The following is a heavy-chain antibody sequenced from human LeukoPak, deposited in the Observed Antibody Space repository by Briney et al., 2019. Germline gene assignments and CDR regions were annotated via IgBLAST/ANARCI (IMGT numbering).Heavy chain of an antibody. Sequence: PSETLSLTCTVSGGSISSYYWSWIRQPPGKGLEWIGYIYYSGSTNYNPSLKSRVTISVDTSKNQFSLKLSSVTAADTAVYYCARDNSSGDSSGYDYWGQGTLVTVSS. CDR3: ARDNSSGDSSGYDY. V-gene: IGHV4-59*01. CDR2: IYYSGST. D-gene: IGHD3-22*01. J-gene: IGHJ4*02. CDR1: GGSISSYY.